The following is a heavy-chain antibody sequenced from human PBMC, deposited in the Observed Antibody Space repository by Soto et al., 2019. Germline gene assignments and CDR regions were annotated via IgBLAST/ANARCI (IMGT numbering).Heavy chain of an antibody. CDR1: GGTFSSYA. CDR3: ASRIAAAGPFDY. J-gene: IGHJ4*02. D-gene: IGHD6-13*01. Sequence: ASVKVSCKASGGTFSSYAISWVRQAPGQGLEWMGGIIPIFGTANYAQKFQGRVTITADESTSTAYMELSSLRSEDMAVYYCASRIAAAGPFDYWGQGTLVTVSS. V-gene: IGHV1-69*13. CDR2: IIPIFGTA.